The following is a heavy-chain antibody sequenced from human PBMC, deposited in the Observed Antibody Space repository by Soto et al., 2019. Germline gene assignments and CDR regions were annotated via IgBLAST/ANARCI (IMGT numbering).Heavy chain of an antibody. V-gene: IGHV4-39*02. Sequence: HPPGTGLEWIGSIYYSGSTYYNPSLKSRGTISVDTSKNQFSLKLSSVTAADTAVYYCARDLMTISGVAQPAFYIWGQGTTVT. J-gene: IGHJ3*02. CDR2: IYYSGST. CDR3: ARDLMTISGVAQPAFYI. D-gene: IGHD3-3*01.